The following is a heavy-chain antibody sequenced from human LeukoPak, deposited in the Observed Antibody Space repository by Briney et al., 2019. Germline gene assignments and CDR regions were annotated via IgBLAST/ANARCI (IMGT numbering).Heavy chain of an antibody. V-gene: IGHV3-23*01. CDR2: ISGSGGST. CDR3: AKLTARYFDWLFAEYFQH. D-gene: IGHD3-9*01. J-gene: IGHJ1*01. Sequence: GGSLRLSCAASGFTFNTYGMSWVRQAPGKGLEWVSAISGSGGSTYYADSVKGRFTISRDNSKNTLYLQMNSLRAEDTAVYYCAKLTARYFDWLFAEYFQHWGQGTLVTVSS. CDR1: GFTFNTYG.